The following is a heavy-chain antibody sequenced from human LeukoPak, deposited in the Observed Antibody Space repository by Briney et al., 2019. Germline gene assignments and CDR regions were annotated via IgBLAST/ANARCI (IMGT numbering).Heavy chain of an antibody. CDR2: FDPEDGET. CDR1: GYTLTELS. Sequence: ASVKVSCKVSGYTLTELSMHWVRQAPGKGLEWMGGFDPEDGETIYAQKFQGRVTMTEDTSTDTAYMELSSLRSEDTAVYYCARATGGENWFDPWGQGTLVTVSS. V-gene: IGHV1-24*01. J-gene: IGHJ5*02. CDR3: ARATGGENWFDP. D-gene: IGHD3-10*01.